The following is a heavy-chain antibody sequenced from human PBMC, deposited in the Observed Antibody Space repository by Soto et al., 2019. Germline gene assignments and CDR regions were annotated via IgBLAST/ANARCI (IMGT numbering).Heavy chain of an antibody. D-gene: IGHD6-13*01. V-gene: IGHV1-8*02. Sequence: ASVKVSCKASGYDFTAYDINWVRQASGQGLEWMGWMNPINGAAGSARRFQGRVSMARNTATGTAYLELTSLRSDDTAVYYCGRGPSPRAPAGGTPYYYAMDVWGQGTTVTVSS. J-gene: IGHJ6*02. CDR1: GYDFTAYD. CDR3: GRGPSPRAPAGGTPYYYAMDV. CDR2: MNPINGAA.